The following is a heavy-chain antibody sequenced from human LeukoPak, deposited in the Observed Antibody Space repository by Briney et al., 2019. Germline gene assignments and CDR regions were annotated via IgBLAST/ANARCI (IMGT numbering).Heavy chain of an antibody. Sequence: ASVKVSCKASGYTFTGYYMHWVRQAPGQGLEWMGWINPNSGGTNYAQKFRGRVTMTRDTSISTAYMELSRLRSDDTAVYYCARGSYHRTYYFDYWGQGTLVTVSS. CDR2: INPNSGGT. J-gene: IGHJ4*02. D-gene: IGHD1-26*01. V-gene: IGHV1-2*02. CDR1: GYTFTGYY. CDR3: ARGSYHRTYYFDY.